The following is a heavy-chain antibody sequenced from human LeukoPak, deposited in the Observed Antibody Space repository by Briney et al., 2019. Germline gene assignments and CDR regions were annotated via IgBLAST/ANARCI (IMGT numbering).Heavy chain of an antibody. J-gene: IGHJ4*02. V-gene: IGHV3-23*01. CDR3: AKAFGGDYYDSSGYHPFDY. CDR2: ISGSGGST. CDR1: GFTFSSYA. Sequence: GGSLRLSCAASGFTFSSYAMSWVRQAPGKGLEWVSAISGSGGSTYYADSVKGRFTISRDNSKNTLYLQMNGLRAEDTAVYYCAKAFGGDYYDSSGYHPFDYWGQGTLVTVSS. D-gene: IGHD3-22*01.